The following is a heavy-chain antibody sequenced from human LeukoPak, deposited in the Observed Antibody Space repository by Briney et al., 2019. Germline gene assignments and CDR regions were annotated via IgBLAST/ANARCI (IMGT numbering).Heavy chain of an antibody. CDR3: AVAWFANCSSTSCQFDY. CDR2: INHSGST. D-gene: IGHD2-2*01. CDR1: GGSFSGYY. V-gene: IGHV4-34*01. Sequence: PSETLSLTCAVYGGSFSGYYWSWIRQPPGKGLEWIGEINHSGSTNYNPSLKSRVTISVDTSKNQFSLKLSSVTAADTAVYYCAVAWFANCSSTSCQFDYWGQGTLVTVSS. J-gene: IGHJ4*02.